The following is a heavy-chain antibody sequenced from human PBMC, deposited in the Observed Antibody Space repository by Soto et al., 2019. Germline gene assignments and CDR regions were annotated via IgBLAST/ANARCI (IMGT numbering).Heavy chain of an antibody. D-gene: IGHD6-19*01. CDR1: GYTFTSYA. CDR2: INAGNGNT. V-gene: IGHV1-3*01. J-gene: IGHJ6*03. CDR3: AREYSSGFSYYYYYMDV. Sequence: QVQLVQSGAEVEKHGASVKVSCKASGYTFTSYAMHWVRQAPGQRLEWMGWINAGNGNTKYSQKFQGRVTITRDTSASTAYMELSSLRSEDTAVYYCAREYSSGFSYYYYYMDVWGKGTTVTVSS.